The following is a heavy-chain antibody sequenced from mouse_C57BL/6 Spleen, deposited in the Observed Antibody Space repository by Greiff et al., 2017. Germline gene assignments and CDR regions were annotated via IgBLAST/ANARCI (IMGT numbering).Heavy chain of an antibody. D-gene: IGHD4-1*01. V-gene: IGHV1-26*01. J-gene: IGHJ4*01. Sequence: VHVKQSGPELVKPGASVKISCKASGYTFTDYYMNWVKQSHGKSLEWIGDINPNNGGTSYNQKFKGKATLTVDKSCSTAYMELRSLTSEDSAGYYCARSSNWDDYARDYGGQGTSVTVSS. CDR1: GYTFTDYY. CDR2: INPNNGGT. CDR3: ARSSNWDDYARDY.